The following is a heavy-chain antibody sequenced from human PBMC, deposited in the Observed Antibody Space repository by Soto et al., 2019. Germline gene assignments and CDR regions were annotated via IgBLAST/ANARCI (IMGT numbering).Heavy chain of an antibody. D-gene: IGHD6-19*01. J-gene: IGHJ6*02. CDR2: IIPIFGTA. Sequence: SVKVSCKASGGTFSSYAISWVLQAPGQGLEWMGGIIPIFGTANYAQKFQGRVTITADESTSTAYMELSSLRSEDTAVYYCARDLGDSSGWTLYYYYGMDVWGQGTTVTVS. CDR1: GGTFSSYA. V-gene: IGHV1-69*13. CDR3: ARDLGDSSGWTLYYYYGMDV.